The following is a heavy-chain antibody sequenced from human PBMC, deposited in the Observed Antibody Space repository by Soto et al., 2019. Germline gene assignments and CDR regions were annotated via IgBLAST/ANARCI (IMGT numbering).Heavy chain of an antibody. J-gene: IGHJ4*02. V-gene: IGHV1-18*01. CDR3: ARDDGSYYSEACSY. D-gene: IGHD1-26*01. CDR1: GYTFTSYG. CDR2: ISAYNGNT. Sequence: ASVKVSCKASGYTFTSYGISWVRQAPGQGLEWMGWISAYNGNTNYAQKLQGRVTMTTDTSTSTAYMELRSLRSDDTAVYYCARDDGSYYSEACSYWGQGTLVTVSS.